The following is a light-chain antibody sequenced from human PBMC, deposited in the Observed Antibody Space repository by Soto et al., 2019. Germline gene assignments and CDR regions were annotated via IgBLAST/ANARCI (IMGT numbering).Light chain of an antibody. CDR3: QQYNNWPRT. V-gene: IGKV1-9*01. J-gene: IGKJ1*01. CDR2: AAS. Sequence: DIQMTQSPSTLSGSVGDRVTITCRASQGISSYLAWYQQKPGKAPKLLIYAASTLQSGVPSRFSGSGSGTEFTLTISSLQSEDFAVYYCQQYNNWPRTFGQGTKVDNK. CDR1: QGISSY.